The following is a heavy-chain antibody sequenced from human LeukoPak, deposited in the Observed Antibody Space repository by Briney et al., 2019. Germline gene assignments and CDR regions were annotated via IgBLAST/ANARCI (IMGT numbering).Heavy chain of an antibody. CDR1: GGXFSTYY. Sequence: SETLSLTCTVSGGXFSTYYCNWIRQPAGKGLEWIGRIFPGGSTNYNPSLKSRVTMSVDTSKSQVSLRLTSVTAADTAVYYCGGQSDYYYRMDVWGQGTTVTVSS. J-gene: IGHJ6*02. CDR2: IFPGGST. V-gene: IGHV4-4*07. CDR3: GGQSDYYYRMDV.